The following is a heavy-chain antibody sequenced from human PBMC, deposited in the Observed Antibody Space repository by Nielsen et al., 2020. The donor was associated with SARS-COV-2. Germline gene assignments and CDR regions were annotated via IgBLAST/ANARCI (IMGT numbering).Heavy chain of an antibody. Sequence: GESLKISCAASGFTFSDYYMSWIRQAPGKGLEWVSSISSSSYIYYADSVKGRFTISRDNAKNSLYLQMNSLRAEDTALYYCAKGVVAATNDPFDYWGQGTLVTVSS. CDR2: ISSSSYI. V-gene: IGHV3-69-1*01. J-gene: IGHJ4*02. CDR1: GFTFSDYY. D-gene: IGHD2-15*01. CDR3: AKGVVAATNDPFDY.